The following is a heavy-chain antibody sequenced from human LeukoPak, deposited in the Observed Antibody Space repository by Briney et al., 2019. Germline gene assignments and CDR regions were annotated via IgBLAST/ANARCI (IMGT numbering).Heavy chain of an antibody. V-gene: IGHV1-3*01. D-gene: IGHD5-18*01. CDR2: INAGNGNT. J-gene: IGHJ4*02. Sequence: GASVKVSCKASGYTFTSYAMHWVRQAPGQRLEWMGWINAGNGNTKYSQKFRGRVTITRDTSASTAYMELSSLRSEDTAVYYCARDRSYGYFDYWGQGTLVTVSS. CDR3: ARDRSYGYFDY. CDR1: GYTFTSYA.